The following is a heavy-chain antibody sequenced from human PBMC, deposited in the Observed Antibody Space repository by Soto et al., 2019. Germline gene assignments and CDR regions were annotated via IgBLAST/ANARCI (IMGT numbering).Heavy chain of an antibody. CDR1: GGSISSGGYY. CDR2: IYYSGST. CDR3: ARDEGYYYDSSGYFPPRAFDI. V-gene: IGHV4-31*03. J-gene: IGHJ3*02. D-gene: IGHD3-22*01. Sequence: PSETLSLTCTVSGGSISSGGYYWSWIRQHPGKGLEWIGYIYYSGSTYYNPSLKSRVTISVDTSKNQFSLKLSSVTAADTAVYYCARDEGYYYDSSGYFPPRAFDISGQGTMVTVSS.